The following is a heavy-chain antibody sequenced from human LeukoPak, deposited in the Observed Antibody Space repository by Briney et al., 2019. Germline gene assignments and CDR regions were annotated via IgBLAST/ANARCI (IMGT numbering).Heavy chain of an antibody. D-gene: IGHD2-2*01. CDR2: IYSNGST. Sequence: KSSETLSLTCTVSGGSISSFYWSWTRQSPGKGLEWIGFIYSNGSTNYNPSLKSRVTISVDTSKNQFSLKLSSMTAADTAVYYCARRYCNSISCYHMDVWGKGTTVTVS. V-gene: IGHV4-4*09. CDR1: GGSISSFY. CDR3: ARRYCNSISCYHMDV. J-gene: IGHJ6*03.